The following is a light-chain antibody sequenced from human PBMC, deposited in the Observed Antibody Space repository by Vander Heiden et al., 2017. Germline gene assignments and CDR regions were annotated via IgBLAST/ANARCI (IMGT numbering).Light chain of an antibody. J-gene: IGLJ1*01. V-gene: IGLV1-47*02. Sequence: QSVLTQPPPASGTPGKRVTISCSGSASNIGGYHVYWYQELPGTAPKLLIYYDDQRPSGVPDRFSGSKSGTSASLAISGLRSEDEADYYCAAWDDRLNAYVFASGTKVTVL. CDR1: ASNIGGYH. CDR2: YDD. CDR3: AAWDDRLNAYV.